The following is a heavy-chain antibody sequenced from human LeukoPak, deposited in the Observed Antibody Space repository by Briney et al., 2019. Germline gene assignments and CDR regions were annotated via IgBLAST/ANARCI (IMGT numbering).Heavy chain of an antibody. V-gene: IGHV3-48*01. CDR2: ISGSSNTK. J-gene: IGHJ4*02. Sequence: PGGSLRLSCAASGFTFSYYSMSWIRQAPGKGLEWISYISGSSNTKHFADSVKGRFTISRGNAKESLYLQMDSLRAEDTAFYYCARGIFYGSGSQSFDYWGQGTLVTVSS. CDR1: GFTFSYYS. D-gene: IGHD3-10*01. CDR3: ARGIFYGSGSQSFDY.